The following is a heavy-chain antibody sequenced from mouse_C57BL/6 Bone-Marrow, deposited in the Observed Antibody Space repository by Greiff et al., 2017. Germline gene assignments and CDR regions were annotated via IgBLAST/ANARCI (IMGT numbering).Heavy chain of an antibody. D-gene: IGHD1-3*01. CDR1: GFTFSSYA. Sequence: EVQLVESGGGLVKPGGSLKLSCAASGFTFSSYAMSWVRQTPEKRLEWVATISDGGSYTYYPDNVKGRFTISRDNAENNLYLQMSHLKSEDTAMYYCARVYIGSFDVWGRGTTVTVSA. CDR2: ISDGGSYT. CDR3: ARVYIGSFDV. J-gene: IGHJ1*03. V-gene: IGHV5-4*01.